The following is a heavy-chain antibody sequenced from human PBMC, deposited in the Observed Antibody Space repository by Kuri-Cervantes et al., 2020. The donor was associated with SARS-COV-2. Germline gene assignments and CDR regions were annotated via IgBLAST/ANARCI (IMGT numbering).Heavy chain of an antibody. CDR1: GFTFSSYW. CDR2: IDQDGYEN. Sequence: GGSLRLSCAASGFTFSSYWMHWVRQAPGKGLEWVASIDQDGYENYFVDSVKGRFTISRDNPKTSLYPQMNSLRAEDTAVYYCARDCSSPYEYYYYYYRDVWGKGTPVTVSS. D-gene: IGHD6-13*01. CDR3: ARDCSSPYEYYYYYYRDV. J-gene: IGHJ6*03. V-gene: IGHV3-7*01.